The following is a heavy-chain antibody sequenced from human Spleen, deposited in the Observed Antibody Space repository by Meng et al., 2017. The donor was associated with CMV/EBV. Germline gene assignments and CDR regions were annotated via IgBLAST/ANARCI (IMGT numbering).Heavy chain of an antibody. D-gene: IGHD3-3*01. CDR3: AGVSQRMGVADY. CDR1: GFTFSSYS. V-gene: IGHV3-21*01. CDR2: ISSSSSYI. J-gene: IGHJ4*02. Sequence: GESLKISCAASGFTFSSYSMNWVRQAPGKGLEWVSSISSSSSYIYYADSVKGRFTISRDNAKNSLYLQMNSLRAEDTAVYYCAGVSQRMGVADYWGQGTLVTVSS.